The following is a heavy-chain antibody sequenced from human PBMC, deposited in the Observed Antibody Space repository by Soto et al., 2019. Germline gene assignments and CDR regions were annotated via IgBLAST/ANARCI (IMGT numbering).Heavy chain of an antibody. CDR1: GYSFSTYS. CDR2: INGANGNT. V-gene: IGHV1-3*01. J-gene: IGHJ6*02. CDR3: ARGKGMEENYYYHGMDV. Sequence: QVQVVQSGSEVKKPGASGKVSCKASGYSFSTYSMHWVRQAPGQGLEWMGWINGANGNTRYSQKFKDRVSISRDTPASTGYMELSSLRSEDTAVYYCARGKGMEENYYYHGMDVWGPGPTVIVSS. D-gene: IGHD1-1*01.